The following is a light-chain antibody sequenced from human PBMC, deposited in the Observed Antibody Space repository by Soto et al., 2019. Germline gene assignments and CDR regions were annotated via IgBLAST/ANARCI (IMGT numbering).Light chain of an antibody. Sequence: QSVLTQPASVSGSPGQSITISCTGTSSDVGSYNRVSWYQQHPGKAPKLLIFEVSKRPSGVSNRFSGSKSGNTASLTISGLQAEDEADYYCCSCAGDSTSYVFGTGTQLTVL. CDR2: EVS. CDR3: CSCAGDSTSYV. V-gene: IGLV2-23*02. CDR1: SSDVGSYNR. J-gene: IGLJ1*01.